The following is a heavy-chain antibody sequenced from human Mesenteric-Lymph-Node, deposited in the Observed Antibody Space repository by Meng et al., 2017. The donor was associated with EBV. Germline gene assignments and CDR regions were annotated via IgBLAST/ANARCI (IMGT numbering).Heavy chain of an antibody. V-gene: IGHV1-46*01. Sequence: VRLVQPGAGVKRPGASVKVSCKASGYTFTSYYTHWVRQAPGQGLEWMGVINPSGGSPTNAQKFQGRVTMTRDTSTSTVYMELSSLRSDDTAVYCCATPGYCSTTSCPLTYWGQGTLVTVSS. CDR1: GYTFTSYY. CDR2: INPSGGSP. D-gene: IGHD2-2*01. CDR3: ATPGYCSTTSCPLTY. J-gene: IGHJ4*02.